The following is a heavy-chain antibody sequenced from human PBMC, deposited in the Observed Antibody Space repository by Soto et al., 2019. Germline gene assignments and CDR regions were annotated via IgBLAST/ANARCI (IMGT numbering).Heavy chain of an antibody. J-gene: IGHJ6*02. CDR2: IYYSGST. CDR3: ARDGYYDILTGRLYGMDV. D-gene: IGHD3-9*01. V-gene: IGHV4-39*07. CDR1: GGSISSSSYY. Sequence: PSETLSLTCTVSGGSISSSSYYWGWIRQPPGKGLEWIGSIYYSGSTYYNPSLKSRVTISVDTSKNQFSLKLSSVTAADTAVYYCARDGYYDILTGRLYGMDVWGQGTTVTVSS.